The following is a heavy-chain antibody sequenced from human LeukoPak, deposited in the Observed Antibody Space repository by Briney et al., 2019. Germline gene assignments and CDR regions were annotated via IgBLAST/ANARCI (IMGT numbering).Heavy chain of an antibody. J-gene: IGHJ4*02. D-gene: IGHD4-11*01. CDR1: GFTFSHYG. Sequence: PGGSLRLSCAASGFTFSHYGMHWVRQAPGKGLEWVAVIWSDGSNQYYADSVKGRFTISRDNFKNTVSLQMNSLRAEDTALYYCAEDAQRGFDYSNSLEHWGQGSLVTVSS. V-gene: IGHV3-33*06. CDR3: AEDAQRGFDYSNSLEH. CDR2: IWSDGSNQ.